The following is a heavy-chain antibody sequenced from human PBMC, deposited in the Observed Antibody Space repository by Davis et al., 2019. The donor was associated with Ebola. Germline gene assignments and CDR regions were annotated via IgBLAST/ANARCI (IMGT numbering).Heavy chain of an antibody. CDR1: GGSFSGYY. D-gene: IGHD6-13*01. J-gene: IGHJ5*02. CDR3: ASAPLIATPGALWFDP. V-gene: IGHV4-34*01. CDR2: INHSGNT. Sequence: GSLRLSCAVYGGSFSGYYWSWIRQPPGKGLEWIGEINHSGNTNFSPSLKSRVTISVDTPKNQFSLKVKSVTAADTAVYYCASAPLIATPGALWFDPWGPGTLVTVSS.